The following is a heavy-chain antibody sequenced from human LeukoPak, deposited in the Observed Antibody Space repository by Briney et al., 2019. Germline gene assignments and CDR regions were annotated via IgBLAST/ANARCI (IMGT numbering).Heavy chain of an antibody. V-gene: IGHV3-23*01. J-gene: IGHJ4*02. CDR1: RFTFSSYS. CDR3: TKFDAPSGRENY. CDR2: ISGSDTST. Sequence: GGSLRLSCAASRFTFSSYSMNWVRQAPGKGLEWVSTISGSDTSTYYADSVKGRFTISRDNSKNTLYMQMNSLRAEDTAVYYCTKFDAPSGRENYWGQGTLVTVSS.